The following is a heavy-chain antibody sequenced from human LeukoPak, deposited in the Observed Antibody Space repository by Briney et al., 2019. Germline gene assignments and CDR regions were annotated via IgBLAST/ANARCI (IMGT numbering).Heavy chain of an antibody. Sequence: ASVKVSCTASGYTFTPYGISWVPQAPGQGLEWMGWISAYNGNTNYAQKLQRRVTMTTDTSTSTAYMALRSLRSDDTAVYYCARDKDIVVVPAALPIEYYYGMDVWGQGTTVTVSS. J-gene: IGHJ6*02. D-gene: IGHD2-2*01. CDR2: ISAYNGNT. CDR1: GYTFTPYG. CDR3: ARDKDIVVVPAALPIEYYYGMDV. V-gene: IGHV1-18*01.